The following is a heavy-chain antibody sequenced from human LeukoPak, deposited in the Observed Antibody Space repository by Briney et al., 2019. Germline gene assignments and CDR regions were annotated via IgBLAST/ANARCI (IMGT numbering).Heavy chain of an antibody. CDR3: ARGYVDHYGMDV. J-gene: IGHJ6*02. CDR2: IRYDGSNK. D-gene: IGHD5-12*01. Sequence: QAGGSLRLSCVASGFTFSSHGMHWVRQAPGKGLEWVAFIRYDGSNKYYADSVKGRFTISRDNSKNTLYLQMNSLRAEGTAVYYCARGYVDHYGMDVWGQGTTVTVSS. CDR1: GFTFSSHG. V-gene: IGHV3-30*02.